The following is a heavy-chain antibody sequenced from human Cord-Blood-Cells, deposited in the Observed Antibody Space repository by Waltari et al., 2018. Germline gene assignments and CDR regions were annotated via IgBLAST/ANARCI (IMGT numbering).Heavy chain of an antibody. V-gene: IGHV3-21*01. Sequence: EVQLVESGGGLVKPGGSLRLSCAASGFTFSSYSMNWVRQAPGKGLEWVSSISSSSSYIYYADTVKGRFTISRDNAKNSLYLQMNSLRAEDTAVYYCARDVNPTRIAARDAFDIWGQGTMVTVSS. D-gene: IGHD6-6*01. J-gene: IGHJ3*02. CDR3: ARDVNPTRIAARDAFDI. CDR1: GFTFSSYS. CDR2: ISSSSSYI.